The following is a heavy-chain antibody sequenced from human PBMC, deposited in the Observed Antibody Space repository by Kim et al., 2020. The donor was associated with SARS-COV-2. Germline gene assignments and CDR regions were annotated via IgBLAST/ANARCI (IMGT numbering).Heavy chain of an antibody. J-gene: IGHJ5*02. CDR1: GYTFTSYY. CDR2: INPSGGST. Sequence: ASVKVSCKASGYTFTSYYMHWVRQAPGQGLEWMGIINPSGGSTSYAQKFQGRVTMTRDTSTSTVYMELSSLRSEDTAVYYCARVDFDWPEGHGQGWFDPWGQGTLVTVSS. V-gene: IGHV1-46*01. D-gene: IGHD3-9*01. CDR3: ARVDFDWPEGHGQGWFDP.